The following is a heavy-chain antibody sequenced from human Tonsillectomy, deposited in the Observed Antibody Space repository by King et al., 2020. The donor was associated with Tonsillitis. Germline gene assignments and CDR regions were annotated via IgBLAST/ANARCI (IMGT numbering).Heavy chain of an antibody. Sequence: VQLVESGGGVVQPGRSLRLSCAASGFTFSRYAMHWVRQAPGKGLEWVAVIAFDGSNEYYADSVKGRFTISRDISKNTLYLQMNSLRAEDTAIYYCARGRYGDCVTGAYYGMDVWGQGTTVTVSS. D-gene: IGHD4-17*01. CDR1: GFTFSRYA. V-gene: IGHV3-30*04. CDR3: ARGRYGDCVTGAYYGMDV. J-gene: IGHJ6*02. CDR2: IAFDGSNE.